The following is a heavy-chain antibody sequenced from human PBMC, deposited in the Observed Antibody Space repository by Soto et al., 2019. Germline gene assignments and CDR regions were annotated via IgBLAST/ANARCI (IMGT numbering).Heavy chain of an antibody. Sequence: QVQLQQRGAGLLTQSETLSLTCSVYGASFSGYSWTWISQPQGTGLEWIGEINNTGSTNYNPSLKSRVTISVDTSKKQFSLKLTSVTAADTAVYAGARDKITGLFDYWGQGTLVTVSS. V-gene: IGHV4-34*01. CDR2: INNTGST. CDR3: ARDKITGLFDY. D-gene: IGHD2-8*02. J-gene: IGHJ4*02. CDR1: GASFSGYS.